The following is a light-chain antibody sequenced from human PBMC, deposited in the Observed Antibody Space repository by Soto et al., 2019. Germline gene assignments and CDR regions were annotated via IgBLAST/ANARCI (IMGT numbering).Light chain of an antibody. CDR2: DVS. Sequence: QSALTQPAPVSGSPGQSIPIYCTGTSSDFGRYNYVSWYQQYPGKAPKLMIYDVSDRPSGVSDRFSGSKSGNTASLTISRLQAEDEAEYYCSSFTSSTTQVFGGGTQLTVL. J-gene: IGLJ7*01. CDR3: SSFTSSTTQV. V-gene: IGLV2-14*01. CDR1: SSDFGRYNY.